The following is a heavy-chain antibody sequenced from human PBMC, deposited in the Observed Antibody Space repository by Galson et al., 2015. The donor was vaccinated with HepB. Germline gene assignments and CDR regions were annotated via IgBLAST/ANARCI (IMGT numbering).Heavy chain of an antibody. CDR1: GFTFNTHA. CDR2: ISHGGSNE. J-gene: IGHJ4*02. CDR3: ARDSRGGYSYSDY. Sequence: FLRLSCPASGFTFNTHAMHWVRQAQGMGLEWLAIISHGGSNEYYADSVKGRLTISRDNSKNRLYLQVNSLRPEDTAVYYCARDSRGGYSYSDYWGQGTLVTVSS. V-gene: IGHV3-30-3*01. D-gene: IGHD5-18*01.